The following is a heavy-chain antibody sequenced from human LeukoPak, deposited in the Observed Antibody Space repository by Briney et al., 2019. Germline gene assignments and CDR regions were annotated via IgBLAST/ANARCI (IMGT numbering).Heavy chain of an antibody. CDR2: IKQNGREI. V-gene: IGHV3-7*01. Sequence: GGSLRLSCIASGFTFSDYYMGWIRQAPGRGLGWLANIKQNGREIHYVDSVKDRFTISRDNAKNSLYLQMDSLRAEDTAVYFCARVAWTTIYFDNWGQGTLVTVSS. CDR3: ARVAWTTIYFDN. D-gene: IGHD3/OR15-3a*01. CDR1: GFTFSDYY. J-gene: IGHJ4*02.